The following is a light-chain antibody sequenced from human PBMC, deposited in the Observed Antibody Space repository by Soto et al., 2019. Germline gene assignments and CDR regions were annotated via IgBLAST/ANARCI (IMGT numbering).Light chain of an antibody. V-gene: IGKV1-33*01. J-gene: IGKJ3*01. CDR1: QDISNY. Sequence: DIPMTQSPSSLSASEGDRVTITCQASQDISNYLNWYQQKPGKAPKLLMYDASKMEAGVPSRFSGTGSGTDFTFTISSLQPEDIATYYCQQYDNLPLTFGPGTKVDIK. CDR3: QQYDNLPLT. CDR2: DAS.